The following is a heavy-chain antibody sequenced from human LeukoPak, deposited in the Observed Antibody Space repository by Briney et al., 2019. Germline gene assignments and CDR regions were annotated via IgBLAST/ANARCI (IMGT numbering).Heavy chain of an antibody. CDR3: AKDLPSYYDILTGPLDY. J-gene: IGHJ4*02. D-gene: IGHD3-9*01. Sequence: PGGSLRLSCAASGFTFSSYGMHWVRQAPGKGLEWVAFIRYDGSNKYYADSVKGRFTISRDNSKNTLYLQMNSLRAEDTAVYYCAKDLPSYYDILTGPLDYWGQGTLVTVSS. CDR2: IRYDGSNK. V-gene: IGHV3-30*02. CDR1: GFTFSSYG.